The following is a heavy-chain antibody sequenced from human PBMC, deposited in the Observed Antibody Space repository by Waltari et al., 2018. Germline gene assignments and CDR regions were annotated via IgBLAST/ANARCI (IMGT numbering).Heavy chain of an antibody. J-gene: IGHJ6*02. Sequence: EVQLVESGGGLVKPGGSLRLSCAASGFTFSTYSMAWVRQAPGKRLEWVSSISSSSTYIYYADSVKGRVTISRDSAKNALYRLMNSLRAEDTAVYYCARARFIHDPYYYYGLDVWGQGTTVTVSS. CDR3: ARARFIHDPYYYYGLDV. CDR1: GFTFSTYS. V-gene: IGHV3-21*01. D-gene: IGHD3-16*01. CDR2: ISSSSTYI.